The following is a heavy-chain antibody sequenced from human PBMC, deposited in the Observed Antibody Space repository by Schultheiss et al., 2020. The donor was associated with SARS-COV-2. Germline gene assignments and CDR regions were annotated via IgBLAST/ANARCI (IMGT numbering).Heavy chain of an antibody. D-gene: IGHD1-1*01. J-gene: IGHJ3*02. CDR2: TYYRSKWYN. CDR3: ARRLERSIGAFDI. CDR1: GDSVSSNSAA. V-gene: IGHV6-1*01. Sequence: SQTLSLTCAISGDSVSSNSAACNWIRQSPSRGLEWLGRTYYRSKWYNDYAVSVKSRITINPDTSKNQFSLQLNSVTPEDTAVYYCARRLERSIGAFDIWGQGTMVTVSS.